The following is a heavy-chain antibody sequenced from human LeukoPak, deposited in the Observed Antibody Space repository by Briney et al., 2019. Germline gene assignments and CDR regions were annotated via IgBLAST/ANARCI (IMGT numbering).Heavy chain of an antibody. Sequence: PGGSLRLSCAASGFTFSSYAMHWVRQAPGKGLEWVAVISYDGSNKYYADSVKGRFTISRDNSKNTLYLQMNSLRAEDTAVYYCAKESRVVVAAFDYWGQGALVTVSS. CDR2: ISYDGSNK. V-gene: IGHV3-30*04. CDR3: AKESRVVVAAFDY. CDR1: GFTFSSYA. D-gene: IGHD2-15*01. J-gene: IGHJ4*02.